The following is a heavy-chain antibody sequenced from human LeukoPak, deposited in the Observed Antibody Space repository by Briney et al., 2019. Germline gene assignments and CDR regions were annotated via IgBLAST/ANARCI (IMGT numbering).Heavy chain of an antibody. D-gene: IGHD2-15*01. J-gene: IGHJ4*02. CDR3: AKDRGSCSGGTCYLVDY. Sequence: GRSLRLSCAASGFTFSRYGMHWVRQAPGKGLEWVAVISYDGSSVNYADSVKGRLTVSRDNSKNTLYLEMNSLRAEDTAVFYCAKDRGSCSGGTCYLVDYWGQGTLVTVSS. CDR1: GFTFSRYG. CDR2: ISYDGSSV. V-gene: IGHV3-30*18.